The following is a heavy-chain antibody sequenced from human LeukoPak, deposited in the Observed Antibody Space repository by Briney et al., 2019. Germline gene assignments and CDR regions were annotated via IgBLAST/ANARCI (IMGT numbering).Heavy chain of an antibody. CDR3: TRASAYGDYAIEFDY. D-gene: IGHD4-17*01. CDR1: GYTFTSYD. CDR2: LNPNSAKT. J-gene: IGHJ4*02. V-gene: IGHV1-8*03. Sequence: ASVKVSCKASGYTFTSYDINWVRQATGQGLEWMGWLNPNSAKTGYAQRFQGRVTITRDTSIGTAYMELSGLTSEDTAVYYCTRASAYGDYAIEFDYWGQGSLVTVSS.